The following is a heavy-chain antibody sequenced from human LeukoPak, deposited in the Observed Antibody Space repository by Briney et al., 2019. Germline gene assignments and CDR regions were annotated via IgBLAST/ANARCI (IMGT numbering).Heavy chain of an antibody. J-gene: IGHJ4*02. CDR2: ISSSGSTI. V-gene: IGHV3-48*03. Sequence: GGSLRLSCAASGFTFSSYEMNWVRQAPGKGLEWVSYISSSGSTIYYADSVKGRFTISRDNAENSLWLQMNGLRAEDSAVYYCARLRRNSDRSGFYYYYDNWGQGTLVTVSS. CDR1: GFTFSSYE. CDR3: ARLRRNSDRSGFYYYYDN. D-gene: IGHD3-22*01.